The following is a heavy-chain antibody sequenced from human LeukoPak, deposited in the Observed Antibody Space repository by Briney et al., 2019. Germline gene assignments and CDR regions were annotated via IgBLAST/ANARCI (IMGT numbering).Heavy chain of an antibody. D-gene: IGHD6-19*01. CDR2: IYYTGKN. V-gene: IGHV4-59*08. Sequence: PSETLSLTCAVSGGSINSHYWGWIRQPPGKGLQWIGDIYYTGKNNYNPSLTSRVTISLDTSKDHLSLNLTSVVAADTAIYYCVRRDTGWNYFDYWGQGILVTVSS. CDR3: VRRDTGWNYFDY. J-gene: IGHJ4*02. CDR1: GGSINSHY.